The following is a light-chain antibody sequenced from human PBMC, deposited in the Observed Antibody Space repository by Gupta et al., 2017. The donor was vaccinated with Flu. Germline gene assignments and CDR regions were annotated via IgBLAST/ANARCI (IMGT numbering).Light chain of an antibody. Sequence: GTVTLTCGSSTGAVTSYHYPDWFQQKPDQAPGTLIYDTDNTHSWTPARFSGSLRVDKAALTLSGAQAEDEAYYYCLLAYRGPRVFGGGTKLTVV. CDR1: TGAVTSYHY. V-gene: IGLV7-46*01. CDR3: LLAYRGPRV. CDR2: DTD. J-gene: IGLJ3*02.